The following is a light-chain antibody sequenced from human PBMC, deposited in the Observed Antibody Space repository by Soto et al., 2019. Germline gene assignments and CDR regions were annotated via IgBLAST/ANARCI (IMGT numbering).Light chain of an antibody. CDR3: QQRTDRPPWT. CDR2: GAS. CDR1: QSVSSN. J-gene: IGKJ1*01. V-gene: IGKV3-15*01. Sequence: EIVMTQSPATLSVSPGERATLSCRASQSVSSNLAWYQQKPGQAPRLLIYGASTRATGIPARFSGSGSGTDFTLSISSLEPEDFAVYYCQQRTDRPPWTFGQGTKVDNK.